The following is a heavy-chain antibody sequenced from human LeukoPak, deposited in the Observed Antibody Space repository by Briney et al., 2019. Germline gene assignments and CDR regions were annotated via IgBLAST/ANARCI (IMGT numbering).Heavy chain of an antibody. D-gene: IGHD6-19*01. V-gene: IGHV1-3*01. CDR1: GYTFTSYA. CDR2: INAGNGNT. CDR3: ARDLRAVAGAPTWYYGMDV. Sequence: GASVKVSCKASGYTFTSYAMHWVRQAPGQRLEWMGWINAGNGNTKYSQKFQGRVTMTRDTSTSTVYMELSSLRSEDTAVYYCARDLRAVAGAPTWYYGMDVWGQGTTVTVSS. J-gene: IGHJ6*02.